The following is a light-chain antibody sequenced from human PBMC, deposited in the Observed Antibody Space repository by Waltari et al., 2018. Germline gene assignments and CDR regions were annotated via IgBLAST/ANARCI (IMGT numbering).Light chain of an antibody. Sequence: QPVLTQPPSASGNPGQRVPMSCSGRLSNIGHNFGNWYQQLPGTTPKLLIYRDKQRPSGVPDRFSGSKSGTSASLVISGLRSEDEAVYYCATWDDSLNILFGGGTNLTVL. CDR3: ATWDDSLNIL. CDR2: RDK. J-gene: IGLJ2*01. V-gene: IGLV1-47*01. CDR1: LSNIGHNF.